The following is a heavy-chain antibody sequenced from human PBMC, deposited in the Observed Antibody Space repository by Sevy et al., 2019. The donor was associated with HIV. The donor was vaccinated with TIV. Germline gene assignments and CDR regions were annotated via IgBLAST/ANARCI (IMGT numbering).Heavy chain of an antibody. Sequence: GGSLRLSCTVSGFIFSNFAMHWVRQAPGKGLEWVAVTSYDGSHKYYADSVKGLFTVSGDNSRNILSWEMNSLRRDDTAVYYCARGENDDEFFQYWGQGTLVTVSS. J-gene: IGHJ1*01. D-gene: IGHD3-16*01. CDR1: GFIFSNFA. CDR2: TSYDGSHK. CDR3: ARGENDDEFFQY. V-gene: IGHV3-30*04.